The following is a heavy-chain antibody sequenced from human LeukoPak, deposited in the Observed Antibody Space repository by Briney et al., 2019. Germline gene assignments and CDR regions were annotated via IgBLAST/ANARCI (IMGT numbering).Heavy chain of an antibody. CDR2: VSSSGNII. D-gene: IGHD6-19*01. Sequence: GGSLRLSCAASGFTLSDYDINWVRQAPGKGLEWVSYVSSSGNIIYYADSVKGRFTISRDNAKNSLYLQMSSLRADDTAVYYCARGQWQFDLWGQGTLVTVSS. V-gene: IGHV3-48*03. J-gene: IGHJ5*02. CDR3: ARGQWQFDL. CDR1: GFTLSDYD.